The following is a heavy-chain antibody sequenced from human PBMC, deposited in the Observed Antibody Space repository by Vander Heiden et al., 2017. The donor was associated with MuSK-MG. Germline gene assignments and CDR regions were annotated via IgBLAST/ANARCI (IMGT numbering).Heavy chain of an antibody. D-gene: IGHD6-19*01. CDR3: ARILGSSGWYEWWYFDL. J-gene: IGHJ2*01. CDR1: GFSLSNARMG. V-gene: IGHV2-26*01. Sequence: QVTLKESGPVLVKPPETLTLTCTVPGFSLSNARMGVSWIRQPPGKALEWLAHIFSNDEKSYSTSLKSRLTISKDTSKSQVVLTMTNMDPVDTATYYCARILGSSGWYEWWYFDLWGRGTLVTVSS. CDR2: IFSNDEK.